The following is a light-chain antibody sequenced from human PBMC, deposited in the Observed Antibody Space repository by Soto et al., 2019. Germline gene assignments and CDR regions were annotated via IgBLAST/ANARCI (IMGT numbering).Light chain of an antibody. J-gene: IGLJ6*01. CDR1: SGSVSTSYY. V-gene: IGLV8-61*01. CDR2: STD. Sequence: QTVVIQEPSFSVSPGGTVTLTCDLSSGSVSTSYYPSWYQQTPGQAPRTLIYSTDTHSSGVPDRFSASILGNKAALTSTGAQADDESEHYCVLCMGSGMWGFGSGTQLTVL. CDR3: VLCMGSGMWG.